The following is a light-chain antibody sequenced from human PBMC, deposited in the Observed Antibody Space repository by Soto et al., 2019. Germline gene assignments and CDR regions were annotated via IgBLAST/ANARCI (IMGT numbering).Light chain of an antibody. V-gene: IGKV3-11*01. J-gene: IGKJ4*01. CDR3: QQRSNWPLT. CDR2: DAS. CDR1: QRVDDSH. Sequence: EIVLTQSPATLSVSPGERATLSCRASQRVDDSHLAWYQLRPGQAPRLLIYDASNRATDIPARFSGSGSGTDFTLTISSLEPEDFAVYYCQQRSNWPLTFGGGTKVDI.